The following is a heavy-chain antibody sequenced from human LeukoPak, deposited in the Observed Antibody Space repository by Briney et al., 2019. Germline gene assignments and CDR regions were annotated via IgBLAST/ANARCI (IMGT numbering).Heavy chain of an antibody. Sequence: SVKVSCKASGGTFSSYAISWVRQAPGQGLEWMGGIIPIFGTANYAQKLQGRVTITADESTSTAYMELSSLRSEDTAVYYCAREITMVRGKSDYYYYYGMDVWGKGTTVTVSS. CDR1: GGTFSSYA. V-gene: IGHV1-69*13. CDR2: IIPIFGTA. D-gene: IGHD3-10*01. J-gene: IGHJ6*04. CDR3: AREITMVRGKSDYYYYYGMDV.